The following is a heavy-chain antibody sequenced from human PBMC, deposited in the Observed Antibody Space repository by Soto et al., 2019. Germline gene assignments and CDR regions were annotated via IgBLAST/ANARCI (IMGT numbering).Heavy chain of an antibody. Sequence: EVQLVESGGGLVQPGRSLRLSCVASGFTFDDYAMHWVRQAPGKGLEWVSGISWSRGSIGYADSVKGRFTISRDNAKSSLYLQMNSLRAEDTALYYCAKDVGSTVTTIPHDWGQGTLVTVSS. J-gene: IGHJ4*02. D-gene: IGHD4-17*01. CDR1: GFTFDDYA. V-gene: IGHV3-9*01. CDR3: AKDVGSTVTTIPHD. CDR2: ISWSRGSI.